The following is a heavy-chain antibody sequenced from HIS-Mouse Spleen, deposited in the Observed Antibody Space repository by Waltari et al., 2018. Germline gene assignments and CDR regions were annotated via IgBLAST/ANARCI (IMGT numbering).Heavy chain of an antibody. V-gene: IGHV1-2*02. CDR1: GYTFTGYY. D-gene: IGHD5-12*01. Sequence: QVQLVQSGAEVKKPGASVKVSCKASGYTFTGYYMHWVRPAPGQGLEWMGWINPNSGGTNYAQKFQGRVTMTRDTSISTAYMELSRLRSDGTAVYYCARAVVATFMGDAFDIWGQGTMVTVSS. CDR3: ARAVVATFMGDAFDI. CDR2: INPNSGGT. J-gene: IGHJ3*02.